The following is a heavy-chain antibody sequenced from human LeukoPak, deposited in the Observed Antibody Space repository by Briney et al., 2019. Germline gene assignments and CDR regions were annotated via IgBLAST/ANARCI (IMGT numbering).Heavy chain of an antibody. CDR2: IRYDGSNK. V-gene: IGHV3-30*02. CDR1: GFTFSVYG. J-gene: IGHJ4*02. D-gene: IGHD3-10*01. CDR3: AKGLGPGIWFGELFDY. Sequence: GGSLRLSCAASGFTFSVYGMHWVRQAPGKGLEWVAYIRYDGSNKYYADSVKGRFTISRDNSKNTLYLQMNSLRAEDTAVYYCAKGLGPGIWFGELFDYWGQGTLVTDSS.